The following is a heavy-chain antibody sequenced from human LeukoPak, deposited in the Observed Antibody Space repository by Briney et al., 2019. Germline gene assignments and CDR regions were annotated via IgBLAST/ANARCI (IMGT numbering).Heavy chain of an antibody. V-gene: IGHV4-59*08. CDR3: AIQGDIAAAGGESFDY. D-gene: IGHD6-13*01. Sequence: SETLSLPCTVSGGSISSYSWSWIGQPPGKGLEWIGYIYYSGSTTYTPSLKSRVTISADTPKNQFSLQLSSVTAAHTAVYYCAIQGDIAAAGGESFDYWGQGTLVTVSS. CDR1: GGSISSYS. J-gene: IGHJ4*02. CDR2: IYYSGST.